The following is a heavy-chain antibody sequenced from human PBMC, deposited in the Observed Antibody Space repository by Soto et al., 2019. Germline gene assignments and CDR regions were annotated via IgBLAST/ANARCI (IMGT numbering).Heavy chain of an antibody. CDR3: AREGSYGDYGFDY. V-gene: IGHV3-33*01. CDR2: IWYDGSSK. D-gene: IGHD4-17*01. J-gene: IGHJ4*02. CDR1: GFTFSSYG. Sequence: QVQLVESGGGVVQPGRSLRLSCAASGFTFSSYGMHWVRQAPGKGLEWVAVIWYDGSSKYYADSVKGRFTISRDNSKNTLYLQMNSLRAEDTAVYYCAREGSYGDYGFDYWGQGTLVTVSS.